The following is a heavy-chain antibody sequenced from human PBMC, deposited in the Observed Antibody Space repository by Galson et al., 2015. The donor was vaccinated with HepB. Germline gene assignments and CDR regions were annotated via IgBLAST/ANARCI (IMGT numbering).Heavy chain of an antibody. Sequence: SLRLSCAASGFTFSSYAMSWVRQAPGKGLEWVSTISGSGGSTYYADSVKGRFTISRDNSKNTLYLQMNSLRAEDTAVYYCAKGGWELSFESGAFDIWGQGTMVTVSS. J-gene: IGHJ3*02. CDR3: AKGGWELSFESGAFDI. CDR2: ISGSGGST. D-gene: IGHD1-26*01. V-gene: IGHV3-23*01. CDR1: GFTFSSYA.